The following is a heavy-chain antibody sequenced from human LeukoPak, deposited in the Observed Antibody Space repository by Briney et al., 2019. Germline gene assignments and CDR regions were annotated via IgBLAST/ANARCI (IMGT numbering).Heavy chain of an antibody. CDR3: AKFTSSDGSGSFDY. CDR2: ISWNSDNM. J-gene: IGHJ4*02. Sequence: AGGSLRLSCAASGFTYDDYAMHWVRQAPGKGLEWVSGISWNSDNMGYADSVKGRFTISRDNAQNSLYLQMNSLRAEDTALYFCAKFTSSDGSGSFDYWGQGTLVTVSS. V-gene: IGHV3-9*01. CDR1: GFTYDDYA. D-gene: IGHD3-22*01.